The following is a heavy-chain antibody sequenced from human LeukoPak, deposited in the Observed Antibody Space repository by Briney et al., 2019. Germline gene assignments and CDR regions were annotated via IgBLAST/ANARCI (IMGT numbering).Heavy chain of an antibody. J-gene: IGHJ4*02. CDR1: GYTFTKYY. V-gene: IGHV1-46*04. CDR2: INPSDGAT. D-gene: IGHD1-14*01. CDR3: ARDRVIVGGTATYNFDH. Sequence: GASVKVSCKASGYTFTKYYIHWVRQAPGQGLEWMGMINPSDGATTYAQRLQGRVTMTRDMSTSTVYMELSSLTSEDTAVYYCARDRVIVGGTATYNFDHWGQGTLVTVSS.